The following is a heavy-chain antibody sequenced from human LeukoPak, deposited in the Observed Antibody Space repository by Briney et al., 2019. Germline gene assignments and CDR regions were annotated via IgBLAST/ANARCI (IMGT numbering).Heavy chain of an antibody. J-gene: IGHJ4*02. Sequence: ASVKVSCKASGGTFSSYAISWVRQAPGQGLEWMGWISAYNGNTNYAQKLQGRVTMTTDTSTSTAYMELRSLRSDDTAVYYCARGPPIVVVVAATPGDDYWGQGTLVTVSS. CDR1: GGTFSSYA. CDR2: ISAYNGNT. V-gene: IGHV1-18*01. CDR3: ARGPPIVVVVAATPGDDY. D-gene: IGHD2-15*01.